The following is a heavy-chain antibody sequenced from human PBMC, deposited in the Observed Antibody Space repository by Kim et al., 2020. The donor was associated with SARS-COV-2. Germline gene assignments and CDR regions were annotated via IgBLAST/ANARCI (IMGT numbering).Heavy chain of an antibody. CDR3: ARHPGLYDYGDLNWFDP. Sequence: LNSRVTMSVDTSKNQFSRKLSSVTAADTSVYYCARHPGLYDYGDLNWFDPWGQGTLVTVSS. D-gene: IGHD4-17*01. J-gene: IGHJ5*02. V-gene: IGHV4-39*01.